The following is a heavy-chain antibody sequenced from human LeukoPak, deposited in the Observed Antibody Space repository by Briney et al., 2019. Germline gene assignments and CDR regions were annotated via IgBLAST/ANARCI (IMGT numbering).Heavy chain of an antibody. Sequence: GASVKVSCKASGYTFTGYYMHWVRQAPGQGLEWMGWINPNSGGTNYAQKFQGRVTMTTDTSTSTAYMELRSLRSDDTAVYYCARYRGSLDYWGQGTLVTVSS. D-gene: IGHD2-15*01. V-gene: IGHV1-2*02. CDR3: ARYRGSLDY. J-gene: IGHJ4*02. CDR1: GYTFTGYY. CDR2: INPNSGGT.